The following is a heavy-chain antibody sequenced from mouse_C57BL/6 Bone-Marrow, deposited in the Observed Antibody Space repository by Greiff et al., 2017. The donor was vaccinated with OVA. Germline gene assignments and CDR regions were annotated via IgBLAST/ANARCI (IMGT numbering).Heavy chain of an antibody. J-gene: IGHJ4*01. CDR1: GFTFSSYG. CDR2: ISSGGSYT. V-gene: IGHV5-6*02. CDR3: ARPPYYSNYAMDY. D-gene: IGHD2-5*01. Sequence: DVKLQESGGDLVKPGGSLKLSCAASGFTFSSYGMSWVRQTPDKRLEWVATISSGGSYTSYPDSVKGRFTISRDNAKNTLYLQMSSLKSEDTAMYYCARPPYYSNYAMDYWGQGTSVTVSS.